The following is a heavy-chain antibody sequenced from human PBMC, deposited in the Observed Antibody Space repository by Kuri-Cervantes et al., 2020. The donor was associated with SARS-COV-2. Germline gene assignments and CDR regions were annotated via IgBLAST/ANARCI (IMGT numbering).Heavy chain of an antibody. CDR2: INPSGGST. D-gene: IGHD3-16*01. J-gene: IGHJ6*03. Sequence: ASVKVSCKASGYTFTSYYMHWVRQAPGQGLERMGIINPSGGSTSYAQKFQGRVTMTRDTSTSTVYMELSSLRSEDTAVYYCARDLTGYYDRFFRIYYYYYMDVWGKGTTVTVSS. CDR3: ARDLTGYYDRFFRIYYYYYMDV. CDR1: GYTFTSYY. V-gene: IGHV1-46*01.